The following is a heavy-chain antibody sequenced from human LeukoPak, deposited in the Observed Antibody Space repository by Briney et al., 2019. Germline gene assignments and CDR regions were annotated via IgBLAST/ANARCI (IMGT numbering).Heavy chain of an antibody. Sequence: GRSLRLSCAASGFSFSHFAMHWVRQPPGKGLEWVAVTWYDGSQEHYAHSVKGRFTISRDNSKNTLYLQMNSLRAEDTAVYYCVRDNGEEDDDNNDNYTSYMDVWGKGTAVTVSS. V-gene: IGHV3-33*01. J-gene: IGHJ6*03. D-gene: IGHD4-11*01. CDR3: VRDNGEEDDDNNDNYTSYMDV. CDR1: GFSFSHFA. CDR2: TWYDGSQE.